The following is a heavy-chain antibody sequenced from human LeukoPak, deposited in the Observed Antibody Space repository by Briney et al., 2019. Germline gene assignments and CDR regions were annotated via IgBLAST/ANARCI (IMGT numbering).Heavy chain of an antibody. V-gene: IGHV3-66*01. Sequence: GGPLRLSCAASGFTVGSNYMSWVRQAPGKGLEWVSVIYSGGSTYYADSVKGRFTISRDNSKNTLYLQMNSLRAEDTAVYYCASPYYYGSGSYNLGAFDIWGQGTMVTVSS. CDR3: ASPYYYGSGSYNLGAFDI. CDR2: IYSGGST. CDR1: GFTVGSNY. J-gene: IGHJ3*02. D-gene: IGHD3-10*01.